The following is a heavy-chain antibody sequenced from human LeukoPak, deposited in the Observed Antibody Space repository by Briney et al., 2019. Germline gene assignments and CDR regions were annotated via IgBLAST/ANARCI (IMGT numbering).Heavy chain of an antibody. D-gene: IGHD2-8*02. CDR2: ISSSSSHI. J-gene: IGHJ4*02. CDR1: GFTFSSYT. CDR3: ARVVPGTGFFY. Sequence: PGGSLRLSCAASGFTFSSYTMNWVRQAPGKGPEWVSSISSSSSHIYYADSVKGRFTISRDNAKNSLYLQMNSLRAEDPAVYYCARVVPGTGFFYWGQGTLVTVSS. V-gene: IGHV3-21*01.